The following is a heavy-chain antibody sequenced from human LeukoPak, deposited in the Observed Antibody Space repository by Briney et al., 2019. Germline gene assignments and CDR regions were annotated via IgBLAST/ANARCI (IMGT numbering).Heavy chain of an antibody. V-gene: IGHV1-3*01. CDR2: MNAGNGNT. D-gene: IGHD2-15*01. J-gene: IGHJ6*02. CDR3: ARDATYCSGGTCSYYGLDV. CDR1: GYTFTIYA. Sequence: ASVKVSCKASGYTFTIYALHWVRQAPGQRLEWMGWMNAGNGNTKYSQKFQGRVIISRDTSASTAYMELSSLTSEDTAVYYCARDATYCSGGTCSYYGLDVWGQGTQVTVS.